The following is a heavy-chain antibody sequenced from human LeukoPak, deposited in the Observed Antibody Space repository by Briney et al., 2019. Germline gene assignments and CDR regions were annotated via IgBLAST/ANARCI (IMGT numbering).Heavy chain of an antibody. CDR1: GGSFSGYY. Sequence: PSETLSLTCAVYGGSFSGYYWSWIRQPPGKGLEWIGEINHSGSTNYNPSLKSRVTISVDTSKNQFSLKLSSVTAADTAVYYCARHNSTTYYDFWSGHNYYYGMDVWGQGTTVTVSS. CDR2: INHSGST. CDR3: ARHNSTTYYDFWSGHNYYYGMDV. J-gene: IGHJ6*02. D-gene: IGHD3-3*01. V-gene: IGHV4-34*01.